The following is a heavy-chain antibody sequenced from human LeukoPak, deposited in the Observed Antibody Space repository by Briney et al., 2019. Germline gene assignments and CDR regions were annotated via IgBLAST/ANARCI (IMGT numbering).Heavy chain of an antibody. CDR2: INPNSGGT. V-gene: IGHV1-2*02. CDR3: ARVGYCSSTSCYFGY. CDR1: GYTFTGYY. D-gene: IGHD2-2*03. J-gene: IGHJ4*02. Sequence: ASVKVSCKASGYTFTGYYMHWVRQAPGQGLEWMGWINPNSGGTNYAQKFQGRVTMTRDTSISTAYMELSRLRSDDTAVYYCARVGYCSSTSCYFGYWGQGTLVTVSS.